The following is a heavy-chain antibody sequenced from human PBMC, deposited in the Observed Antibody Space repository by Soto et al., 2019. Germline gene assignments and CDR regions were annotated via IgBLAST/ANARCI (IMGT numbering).Heavy chain of an antibody. Sequence: PGESLKISCQGSGYTFNSFWIAWVRQMPGEGLEWLGIIYPDDSDTRYSPSFLGQVTISADKSIKTTYLQWSSLKASDTAIYFCASSVLVTSTMNYFDLWGQGTLVTVSS. CDR2: IYPDDSDT. D-gene: IGHD2-8*02. CDR1: GYTFNSFW. J-gene: IGHJ4*02. V-gene: IGHV5-51*01. CDR3: ASSVLVTSTMNYFDL.